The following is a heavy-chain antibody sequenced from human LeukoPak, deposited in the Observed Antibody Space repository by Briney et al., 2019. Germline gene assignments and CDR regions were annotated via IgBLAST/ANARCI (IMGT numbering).Heavy chain of an antibody. CDR1: ENTFTNYY. J-gene: IGHJ4*02. Sequence: ASVKVSCKASENTFTNYYMHWVRQAPGQGLEWLGLINPNGGRTAYAQNFQGRVTMTRDTSTTTLYLELSSLRSDDTAVYYCARVSSGQPVDYWGQETLVTVSS. V-gene: IGHV1-46*01. D-gene: IGHD6-19*01. CDR3: ARVSSGQPVDY. CDR2: INPNGGRT.